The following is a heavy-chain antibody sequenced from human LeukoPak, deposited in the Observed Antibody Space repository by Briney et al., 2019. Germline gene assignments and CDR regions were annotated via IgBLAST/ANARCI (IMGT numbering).Heavy chain of an antibody. CDR1: GGSISSYY. D-gene: IGHD3-16*01. CDR3: ARSRTMTSLGYYYYYMDV. Sequence: PSETLSLTCTVSGGSISSYYWSWIRQPAGKGLEWIGRIYTSESTNYNPSLKSRVTMSVDTSKNQFSLKLSSVTAADTAVYYCARSRTMTSLGYYYYYMDVWGKGTTVTISS. V-gene: IGHV4-4*07. CDR2: IYTSEST. J-gene: IGHJ6*03.